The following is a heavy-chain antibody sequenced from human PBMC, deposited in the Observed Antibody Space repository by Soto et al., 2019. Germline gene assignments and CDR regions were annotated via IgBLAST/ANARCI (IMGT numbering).Heavy chain of an antibody. CDR1: GFTFSRYG. J-gene: IGHJ6*02. CDR2: ISYDGSNK. CDR3: AKEGSDYDILTGSGYYGMDV. Sequence: QVQLVESGGGVVQPGRSLRLSCAASGFTFSRYGMHWVRQAPGKGLEWVPVISYDGSNKYYADSVKGRFTISRDNSKNTLYLQMNSLRAEDTAVYYCAKEGSDYDILTGSGYYGMDVWGQGTTVTVSS. D-gene: IGHD3-9*01. V-gene: IGHV3-30*18.